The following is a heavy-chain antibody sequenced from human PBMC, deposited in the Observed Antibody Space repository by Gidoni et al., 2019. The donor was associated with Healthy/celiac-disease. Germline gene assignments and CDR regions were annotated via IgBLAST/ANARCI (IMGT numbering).Heavy chain of an antibody. D-gene: IGHD5-12*01. J-gene: IGHJ3*02. CDR2: ISSSSSYI. CDR3: ARVRRVAQIYVDAFDI. V-gene: IGHV3-21*01. CDR1: GFTFSSYS. Sequence: EVQLVESGGGMVKPGGSLRLSCAASGFTFSSYSMNWVRQAPGKGLEWVSSISSSSSYIYYADSVKGRFTISRDNAKNSLYLQVNSLRAEDTAVYYCARVRRVAQIYVDAFDIWGKGTMVTVSS.